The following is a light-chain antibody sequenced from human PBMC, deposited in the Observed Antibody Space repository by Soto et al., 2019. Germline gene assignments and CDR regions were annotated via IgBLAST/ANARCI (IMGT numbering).Light chain of an antibody. V-gene: IGKV1D-12*01. Sequence: DIQMTQSPSSVSASIGDTVTITCRASQDISILLAWYQQKPGRAPKLLIYGASTLESWVPSRFSGRGSGTDFTLTISSLQPEDFATYFCQQADSFPLTFGGGTRGIS. CDR2: GAS. CDR3: QQADSFPLT. J-gene: IGKJ4*01. CDR1: QDISIL.